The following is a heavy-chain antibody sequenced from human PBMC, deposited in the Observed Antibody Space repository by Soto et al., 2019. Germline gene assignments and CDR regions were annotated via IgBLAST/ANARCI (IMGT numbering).Heavy chain of an antibody. Sequence: ASVKVSCKASGYTFTSYGISWVRQAPGQGLEWMGWISAYNGNTNYAQKLQGRVTMTTDTSTSTAYMELRSLRSDDTAVYYCARDADYGDYGHYWYFDRWGRGTLVTVAS. J-gene: IGHJ2*01. CDR3: ARDADYGDYGHYWYFDR. V-gene: IGHV1-18*01. CDR1: GYTFTSYG. D-gene: IGHD4-17*01. CDR2: ISAYNGNT.